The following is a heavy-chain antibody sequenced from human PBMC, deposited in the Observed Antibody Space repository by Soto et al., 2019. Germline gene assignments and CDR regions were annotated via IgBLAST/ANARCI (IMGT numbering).Heavy chain of an antibody. D-gene: IGHD3-9*01. Sequence: ASVQVSCKASGYTFTSYGISWVRQAPGQGLEWMGWISAYNGNTNYAQKLQGRVTMTTDTSTSTAYMELRSLRSDDTAVYYCAVRYFDWLLPGMDVWGQGTTVTVSS. V-gene: IGHV1-18*01. CDR1: GYTFTSYG. CDR3: AVRYFDWLLPGMDV. CDR2: ISAYNGNT. J-gene: IGHJ6*02.